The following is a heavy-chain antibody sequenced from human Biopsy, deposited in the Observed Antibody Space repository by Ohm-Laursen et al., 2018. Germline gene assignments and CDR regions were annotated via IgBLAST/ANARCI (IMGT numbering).Heavy chain of an antibody. CDR3: AKVPREGLSYYYSMDV. CDR1: GISFSRSA. CDR2: ITASGGTT. J-gene: IGHJ6*02. Sequence: SLRLSCAASGISFSRSAMNWFRHALGKRLGRVSGITASGGTTYYADSVKGRFTISRDNSNNTLYLQMNSLRDDDTAVYYCAKVPREGLSYYYSMDVWGQGTPVTVSS. D-gene: IGHD4/OR15-4a*01. V-gene: IGHV3-23*01.